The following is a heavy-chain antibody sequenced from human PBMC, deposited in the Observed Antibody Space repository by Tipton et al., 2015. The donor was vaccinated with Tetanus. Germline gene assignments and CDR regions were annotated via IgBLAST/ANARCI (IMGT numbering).Heavy chain of an antibody. CDR2: IYYSGST. V-gene: IGHV4-30-4*01. J-gene: IGHJ4*02. CDR3: ARDTDSSGGGIVY. D-gene: IGHD3-22*01. Sequence: TLSLTCTVSGGSISSGDCYWSWIRQPPGKGLEWIGYIYYSGSTYYNPSLKSRVTISVDTSKNQFSLKLSSVTAADTAVYYCARDTDSSGGGIVYWGQGSLVTVSS. CDR1: GGSISSGDCY.